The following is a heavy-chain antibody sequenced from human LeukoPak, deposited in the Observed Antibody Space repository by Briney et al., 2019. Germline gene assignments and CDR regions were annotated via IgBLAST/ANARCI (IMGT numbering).Heavy chain of an antibody. CDR3: ARDYPMITFVRPKAYWFDP. D-gene: IGHD3-16*01. J-gene: IGHJ5*02. CDR1: GGSISSGGYY. Sequence: PSETLSLTCTVSGGSISSGGYYWSWIRQHPGKGLEWIGYIYYSGSTNYNPSLKSRVTISVDTSKNQFSLKLSSVTAADTAVYYCARDYPMITFVRPKAYWFDPWGQGTLVTVSS. V-gene: IGHV4-31*03. CDR2: IYYSGST.